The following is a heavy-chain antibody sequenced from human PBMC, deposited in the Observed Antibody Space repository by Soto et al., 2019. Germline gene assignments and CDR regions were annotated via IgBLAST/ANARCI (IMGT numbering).Heavy chain of an antibody. CDR2: INHSGST. CDR1: GGSFSGYY. D-gene: IGHD4-4*01. Sequence: SETLSLTCAVYGGSFSGYYWSWIRQPPVKGLEWIGEINHSGSTNYNPSLKSRVTISVDTSKNQFSLKLSSVTAVDTVVYYCARYSRWYWFDPWGQGTLVTVSS. V-gene: IGHV4-34*01. CDR3: ARYSRWYWFDP. J-gene: IGHJ5*02.